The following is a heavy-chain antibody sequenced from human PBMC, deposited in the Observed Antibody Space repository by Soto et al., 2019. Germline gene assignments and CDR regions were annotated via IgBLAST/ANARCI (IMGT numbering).Heavy chain of an antibody. CDR2: INDRGSI. CDR1: GGSFSGYY. J-gene: IGHJ2*01. CDR3: ARESHDILTGPPWVWYFDL. D-gene: IGHD3-9*01. Sequence: QVQLQQWGAGPLRPLETLSLTCGVSGGSFSGYYWAWIRQSPGKGLEWIGEINDRGSINYNPSLKSRAGISVDTSKNHYSLNLRSVTAADTAVYYCARESHDILTGPPWVWYFDLWGRGTLVTVSS. V-gene: IGHV4-34*01.